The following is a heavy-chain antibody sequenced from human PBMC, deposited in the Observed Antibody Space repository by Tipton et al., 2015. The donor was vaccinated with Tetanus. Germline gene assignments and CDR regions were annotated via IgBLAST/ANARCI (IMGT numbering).Heavy chain of an antibody. J-gene: IGHJ4*02. CDR2: ISSSSSYI. CDR3: ARDLRNYYDSSGYSDY. CDR1: GFTFSSYS. Sequence: SLRLSCAASGFTFSSYSMNWVRQAPGKGLEWVSSISSSSSYIYYADSVKGRFTISRDNAKNSLYLQMNSLRAEDTAAYYCARDLRNYYDSSGYSDYWGQGTLVTVSS. D-gene: IGHD3-22*01. V-gene: IGHV3-21*01.